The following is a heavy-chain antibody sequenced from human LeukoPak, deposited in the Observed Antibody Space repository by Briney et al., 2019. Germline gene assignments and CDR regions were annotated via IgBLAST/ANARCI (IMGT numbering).Heavy chain of an antibody. J-gene: IGHJ6*03. CDR3: ARGFAERYYYYYYMDV. CDR2: IYYSGST. D-gene: IGHD3-10*01. Sequence: SETLSLTCTVSGGSIRSYYWSWIRQPPGKGLEWIGYIYYSGSTKYNPPLKSRVTISVDTSKNQFSLKLSSVTAADTAVYYCARGFAERYYYYYYMDVWGKGTTVTVSS. V-gene: IGHV4-59*08. CDR1: GGSIRSYY.